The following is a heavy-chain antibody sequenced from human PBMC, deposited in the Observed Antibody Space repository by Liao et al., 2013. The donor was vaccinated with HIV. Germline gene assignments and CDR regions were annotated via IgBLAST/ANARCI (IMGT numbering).Heavy chain of an antibody. V-gene: IGHV4-61*02. CDR1: GGSISSGSYY. CDR2: IYTSGST. J-gene: IGHJ3*02. CDR3: ASKVWGLDAFDI. Sequence: QVQLQESGPGLVKPSQTLSLTCTVSGGSISSGSYYWSWIRQPAGKGLEWIGRIYTSGSTNYNPSLKSRVTISVDTSKNQFSLKLSSVTAADTAVYYCASKVWGLDAFDIWAKGQWSPSLQ. D-gene: IGHD3-16*01.